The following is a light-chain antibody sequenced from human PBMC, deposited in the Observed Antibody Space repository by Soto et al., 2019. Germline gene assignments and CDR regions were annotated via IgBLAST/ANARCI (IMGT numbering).Light chain of an antibody. CDR3: QYYGDSPT. J-gene: IGKJ1*01. V-gene: IGKV3-20*01. CDR2: GAS. CDR1: QSVSSSY. Sequence: EIVLTQSPGTLSLSPGERATLSCRASQSVSSSYLAWYQQKPGQPPRLLIYGASHWASGISERFGGSGSGSEFTLTISGLEPEDSAVYYCQYYGDSPTFGQGTKVDIK.